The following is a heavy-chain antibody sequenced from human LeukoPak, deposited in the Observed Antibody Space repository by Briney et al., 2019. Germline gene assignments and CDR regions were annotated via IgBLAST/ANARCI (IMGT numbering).Heavy chain of an antibody. CDR3: ARVVVGSRADDY. CDR1: GFTFSSYS. Sequence: GGSLRLSCAASGFTFSSYSMNWVRQAPGKGLEWVSSISSSSSYIYYADSVKGRFTISRDNAKNSLYLQVNSLRAEDTAVYYCARVVVGSRADDYWGQGTLVTVSS. CDR2: ISSSSSYI. J-gene: IGHJ4*02. V-gene: IGHV3-21*01. D-gene: IGHD2-15*01.